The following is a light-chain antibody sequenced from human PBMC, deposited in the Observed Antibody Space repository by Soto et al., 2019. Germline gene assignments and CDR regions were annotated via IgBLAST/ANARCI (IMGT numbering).Light chain of an antibody. CDR1: QSISSY. V-gene: IGKV1-39*01. CDR3: QQSYSNLCT. J-gene: IGKJ1*01. Sequence: DIQMTQSPSSLSASVGDRVTITCRASQSISSYLNWYQQKPGKAPKLLIYAASSLQSGVPSRFSGSGSGNDSTLSISSLEPADFATYYCQQSYSNLCTLGQGTKLDSK. CDR2: AAS.